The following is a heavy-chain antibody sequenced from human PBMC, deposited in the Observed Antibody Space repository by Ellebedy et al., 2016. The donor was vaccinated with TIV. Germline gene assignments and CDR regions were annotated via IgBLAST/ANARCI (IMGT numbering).Heavy chain of an antibody. CDR3: AADRICGGDCAGDC. Sequence: PGGSLRLSCAASGFTFDNAWLHWVRQAPGKGLEWVGRIKSKIDGGTTDYAAPVKGRFSIARDDSKDTLYLQMSSLQTDDTAVYYCAADRICGGDCAGDCWGQGTRVTVSS. J-gene: IGHJ4*02. V-gene: IGHV3-15*01. CDR1: GFTFDNAW. CDR2: IKSKIDGGTT. D-gene: IGHD2-21*02.